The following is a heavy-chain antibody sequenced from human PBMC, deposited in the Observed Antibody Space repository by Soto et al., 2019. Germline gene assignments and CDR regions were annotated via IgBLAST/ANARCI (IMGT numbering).Heavy chain of an antibody. CDR2: MNPNSGNT. Sequence: GASVKVSCKASGYTFTSYDINWVRQATGQGLEWMGWMNPNSGNTGYAQKFQGRVTVTRNTSISTAYMELSSLRSEDTAVYYCARENRELYYDFWSGYSNWFDPWGQGTLVTVPQ. J-gene: IGHJ5*02. CDR3: ARENRELYYDFWSGYSNWFDP. CDR1: GYTFTSYD. D-gene: IGHD3-3*01. V-gene: IGHV1-8*01.